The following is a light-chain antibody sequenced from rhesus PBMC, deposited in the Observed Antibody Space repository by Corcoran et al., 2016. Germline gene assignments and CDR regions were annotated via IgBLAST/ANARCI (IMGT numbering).Light chain of an antibody. CDR2: KAS. CDR3: QHGYGTPLT. J-gene: IGKJ4*01. CDR1: ENVNNY. V-gene: IGKV1-74*01. Sequence: DIQMTQSPSSLSASVGDRVTITCRASENVNNYLNWYQQKPGKASKLLIYKASTQQSGVPSRFSGRGSGTDYPFTISSLQPEDVATYYCQHGYGTPLTFGGGTKVELK.